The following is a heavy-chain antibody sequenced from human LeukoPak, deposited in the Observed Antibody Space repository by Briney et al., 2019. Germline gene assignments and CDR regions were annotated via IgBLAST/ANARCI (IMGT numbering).Heavy chain of an antibody. Sequence: PGGSLRLSCAASGFTFSSYGMHWVRQAPGKGLEWVAVIWYDGSNKYYADSVKGRFTISRDNSKNTLYLQMNSLRAEDTAVYYCARSPADYSNYYFDYWGQGTLVTVPS. D-gene: IGHD4-11*01. V-gene: IGHV3-33*01. J-gene: IGHJ4*02. CDR3: ARSPADYSNYYFDY. CDR1: GFTFSSYG. CDR2: IWYDGSNK.